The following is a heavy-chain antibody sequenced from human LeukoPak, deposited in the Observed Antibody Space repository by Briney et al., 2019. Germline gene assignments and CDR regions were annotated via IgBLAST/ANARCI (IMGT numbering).Heavy chain of an antibody. V-gene: IGHV3-23*01. CDR1: GFTFSTYA. J-gene: IGHJ4*02. D-gene: IGHD1-26*01. Sequence: TGGSLRLSCAASGFTFSTYAMSWVRQAPGKGLEWVSGISGSGGSTHYADSVKGRFTISRDNSKNTLYLQMNSLRAEDTAVYYCAISGGYWAWAHWGQGTLVTVSS. CDR3: AISGGYWAWAH. CDR2: ISGSGGST.